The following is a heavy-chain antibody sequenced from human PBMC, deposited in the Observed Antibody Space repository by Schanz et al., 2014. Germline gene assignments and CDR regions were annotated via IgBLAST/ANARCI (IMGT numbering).Heavy chain of an antibody. CDR1: TFTFDHYA. V-gene: IGHV3-23*01. J-gene: IGHJ4*02. Sequence: EVQLLESGGGLVQPGGSLRLSCSASTFTFDHYAMSWVRQAPGKGLEWVSAISGSGGSTYYADSVKGRFTISRDNFKGALYLQMSSLRAEDTAVYYCAKSLESCPGGRCSRGYFDYWGQGTLVTVSS. CDR3: AKSLESCPGGRCSRGYFDY. CDR2: ISGSGGST. D-gene: IGHD2-8*02.